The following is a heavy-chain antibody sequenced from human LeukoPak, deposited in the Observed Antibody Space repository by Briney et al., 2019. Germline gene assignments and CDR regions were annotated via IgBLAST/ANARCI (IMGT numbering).Heavy chain of an antibody. CDR1: GYTLTELS. CDR2: FDPEDGET. CDR3: ATVAPEDYYFDY. Sequence: GASVRVSCKVSGYTLTELSMHWVRQAPGKGLEWMGGFDPEDGETIYAQMFQGRVAMTEDTSTDTAYMELSSLRSEDTAVYYCATVAPEDYYFDYWGQGTLVTVSS. J-gene: IGHJ4*02. D-gene: IGHD3/OR15-3a*01. V-gene: IGHV1-24*01.